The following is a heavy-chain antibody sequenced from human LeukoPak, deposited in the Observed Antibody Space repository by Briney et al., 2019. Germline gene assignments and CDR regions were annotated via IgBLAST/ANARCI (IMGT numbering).Heavy chain of an antibody. J-gene: IGHJ6*03. Sequence: PSETLSLTCTVSGGSISSYYWSWIRQPAGKGLEWIGRIYTSGSTNYNPSLKSRVTMSVDTSKNQFSLKLNSVTAADTAVYYCARVMAWSTSNYYYYMDVWGKGTTVTVSS. V-gene: IGHV4-4*07. CDR2: IYTSGST. CDR1: GGSISSYY. D-gene: IGHD2-2*01. CDR3: ARVMAWSTSNYYYYMDV.